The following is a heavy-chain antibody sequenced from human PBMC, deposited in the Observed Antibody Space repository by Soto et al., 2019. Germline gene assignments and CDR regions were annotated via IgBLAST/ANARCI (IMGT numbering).Heavy chain of an antibody. Sequence: QITLKESGPTLVKPPQTLTLTCTFSGFPLSTSGVGVGSIRQSPGKALEWLAVIYWADDKRYSPSLTSRFSITKDTSKNQVVLTRTNMDPADTATYYCARKGPDDWPLDYGGQGTLFTVSS. V-gene: IGHV2-5*02. CDR2: IYWADDK. D-gene: IGHD3-9*01. CDR3: ARKGPDDWPLDY. CDR1: GFPLSTSGVG. J-gene: IGHJ4*02.